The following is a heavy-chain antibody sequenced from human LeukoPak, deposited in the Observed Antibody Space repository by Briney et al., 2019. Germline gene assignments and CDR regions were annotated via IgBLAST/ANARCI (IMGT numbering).Heavy chain of an antibody. CDR3: ARETDYSPYFFYYYMDV. V-gene: IGHV1-2*06. J-gene: IGHJ6*03. CDR1: GYTFTDYY. Sequence: GASVKVSCKASGYTFTDYYMHWVRQAPGQGLEWMGRINPNNGGTNYAQKFQGRVTMTRDTSITTAYMELISLGSDDTAVYYCARETDYSPYFFYYYMDVWGKGTTVTVSS. CDR2: INPNNGGT. D-gene: IGHD2-15*01.